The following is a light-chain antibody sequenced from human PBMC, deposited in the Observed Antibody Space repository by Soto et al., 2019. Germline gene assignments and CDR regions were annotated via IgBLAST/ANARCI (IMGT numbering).Light chain of an antibody. Sequence: EIVLTQSPGTLSLSPGERATLSCRASQSVSSSYLAWYQQKPGQAPRLLIYGASSRATGIPDRFSGSGSGTDFTLTISRLEPEDFAMYYCQQYGSSGLTFGGGTKVEIK. CDR2: GAS. J-gene: IGKJ4*01. V-gene: IGKV3-20*01. CDR1: QSVSSSY. CDR3: QQYGSSGLT.